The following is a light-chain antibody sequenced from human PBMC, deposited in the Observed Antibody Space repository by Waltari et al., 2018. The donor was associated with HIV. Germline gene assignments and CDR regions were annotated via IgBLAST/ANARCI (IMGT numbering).Light chain of an antibody. CDR1: QNISTS. Sequence: DIRMTQTPSTLSAAVRDTVTITCRASQNISTSLAWYQQKSGKAPALLIYQASPLQNGVSSRFSGSGAGTEFTLTITSLQRDDFATYFCQQYETYYTFGQGSRLEMK. V-gene: IGKV1-5*03. J-gene: IGKJ2*01. CDR2: QAS. CDR3: QQYETYYT.